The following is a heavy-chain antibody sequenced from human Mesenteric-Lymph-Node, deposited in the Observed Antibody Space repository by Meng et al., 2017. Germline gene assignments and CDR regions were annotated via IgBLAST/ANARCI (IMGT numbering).Heavy chain of an antibody. CDR2: ISGSGGST. CDR1: GFTFSSYA. Sequence: GESLKISCAASGFTFSSYAMSWVRQAPGKGLEWVSAISGSGGSTYYADSVKGRFTISRDNSKNMAYLQMNSLRAEDTALYYCASMVRGDGNYFDYWGQGTLVTVSS. D-gene: IGHD3-10*01. V-gene: IGHV3-23*01. CDR3: ASMVRGDGNYFDY. J-gene: IGHJ4*02.